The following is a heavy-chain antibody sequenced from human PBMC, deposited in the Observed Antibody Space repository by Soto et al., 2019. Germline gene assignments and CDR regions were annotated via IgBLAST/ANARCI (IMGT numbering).Heavy chain of an antibody. CDR3: ARGRASGSYYLLDY. V-gene: IGHV1-8*02. CDR2: INPNSGNI. D-gene: IGHD3-10*01. Sequence: ASVKVSCKASGGTFGSYDINWVRQATGHGLEWMGWINPNSGNIGYAQKFQGRVTMTRDTAIRTAYMEVSRLRSDDTAVYYCARGRASGSYYLLDYWGQGTLVTVSS. CDR1: GGTFGSYD. J-gene: IGHJ4*02.